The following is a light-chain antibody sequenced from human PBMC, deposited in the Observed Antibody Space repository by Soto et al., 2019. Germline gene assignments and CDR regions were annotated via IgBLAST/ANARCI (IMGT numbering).Light chain of an antibody. CDR2: DVS. J-gene: IGLJ1*01. CDR3: CSYTSINTFV. V-gene: IGLV2-14*01. Sequence: QSALTQPASVSGSPGQSITISCTGTSSDVGGHKYVSWYQQHPGKAPKLMIYDVSNWPSGASNRFSGSKSGNTASLTISGLQAEDDADYYCCSYTSINTFVFGSGTKVTVL. CDR1: SSDVGGHKY.